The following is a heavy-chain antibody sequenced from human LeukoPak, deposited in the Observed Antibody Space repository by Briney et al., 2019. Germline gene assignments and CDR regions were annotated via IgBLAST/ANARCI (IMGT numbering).Heavy chain of an antibody. D-gene: IGHD3-22*01. CDR2: IYYSGST. CDR1: GGSLSSYY. J-gene: IGHJ4*01. Sequence: SETLSLTCTVSGGSLSSYYWSWIRQPPGKGLEWIGDIYYSGSTNYNPSLKSRVTISVDTSKNQFSLKLSSVTAADTAVYYCARFSPYYDSSGYVDYWGQGTLVTVSS. CDR3: ARFSPYYDSSGYVDY. V-gene: IGHV4-59*08.